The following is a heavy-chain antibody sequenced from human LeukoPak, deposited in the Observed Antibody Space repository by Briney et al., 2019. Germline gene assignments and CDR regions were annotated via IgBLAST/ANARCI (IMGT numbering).Heavy chain of an antibody. CDR1: GFSFGSYW. J-gene: IGHJ3*02. CDR2: INSDGSST. CDR3: ARTVAGKGNAFDI. D-gene: IGHD6-19*01. Sequence: GGSLRLSCAASGFSFGSYWMHWVRQAPGKGLVWVSRINSDGSSTNYADSVEGRFTISRDNAKNTLYLQMYSLRAEDTAVYYCARTVAGKGNAFDIWGQGTMVTVS. V-gene: IGHV3-74*01.